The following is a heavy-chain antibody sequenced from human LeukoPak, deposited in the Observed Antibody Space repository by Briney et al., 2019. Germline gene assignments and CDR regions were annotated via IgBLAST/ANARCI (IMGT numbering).Heavy chain of an antibody. Sequence: SETLSLTCTVSGGPISSSSYYWGWIRQPPGKGLEWIGSIYYSGSTYYNPSLKSRVTISVDTSKNQFSLKLSSVTAADTAVYYCAGRTSPTYYYYYYMDVWGKGTTVTVSS. CDR1: GGPISSSSYY. J-gene: IGHJ6*03. V-gene: IGHV4-39*07. D-gene: IGHD2-2*01. CDR3: AGRTSPTYYYYYYMDV. CDR2: IYYSGST.